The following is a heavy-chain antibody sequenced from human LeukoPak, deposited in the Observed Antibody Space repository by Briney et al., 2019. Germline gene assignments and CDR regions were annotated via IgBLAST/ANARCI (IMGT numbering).Heavy chain of an antibody. J-gene: IGHJ6*03. D-gene: IGHD2-2*01. CDR1: GGSISSSSYY. CDR2: IYYSGST. CDR3: ARTRHCSSTSCYYYYYMDV. Sequence: SETLSLTCTVSGGSISSSSYYWGWIRQPPGKGLEWIGSIYYSGSTYYNPSLKSRVTISVDTSKNQFSLKLSSVTAADTAVYYCARTRHCSSTSCYYYYYMDVWGKGTTVTVSS. V-gene: IGHV4-39*01.